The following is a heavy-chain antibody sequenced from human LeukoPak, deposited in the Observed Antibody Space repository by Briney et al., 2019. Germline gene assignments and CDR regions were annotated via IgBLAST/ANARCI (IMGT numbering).Heavy chain of an antibody. Sequence: ASVKVSCKASGGTFSSYGISWVRQAPGRGLEWMGGIIPIFGTANYAQKFQGRVTITADESTSTAYMELSSPRSEDTAVYYCARTGENPPAATLYGMDVWGQGTTVTVSS. V-gene: IGHV1-69*13. D-gene: IGHD2-15*01. CDR1: GGTFSSYG. CDR3: ARTGENPPAATLYGMDV. CDR2: IIPIFGTA. J-gene: IGHJ6*02.